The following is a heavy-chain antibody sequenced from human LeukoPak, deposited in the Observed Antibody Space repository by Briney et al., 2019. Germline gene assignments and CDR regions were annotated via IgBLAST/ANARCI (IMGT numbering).Heavy chain of an antibody. V-gene: IGHV3-23*05. J-gene: IGHJ4*02. CDR1: GFTFSSFA. Sequence: GGSLRLSCAASGFTFSSFAMSWVRQAPGKGLEWVSTIYRNGGATYPADSVTGRFTISRDNSRNTLFLHMTNLRAEDTAVYYCARMSGWEVAEYYFKLWGQGSLVTVSS. CDR2: IYRNGGAT. D-gene: IGHD1-26*01. CDR3: ARMSGWEVAEYYFKL.